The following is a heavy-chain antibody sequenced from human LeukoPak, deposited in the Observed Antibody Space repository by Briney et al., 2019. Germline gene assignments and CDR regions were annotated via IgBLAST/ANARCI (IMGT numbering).Heavy chain of an antibody. Sequence: GGSLRLSCAASGFTFSDYYMSWIRQAPGKGMEWVSYISSSGSTIYYADSVKGRFTISRDNAKNSLYLQMNSLRAEDTAVYYCARQPLFSSSDAFDIWGQGTMVTVSS. J-gene: IGHJ3*02. CDR1: GFTFSDYY. V-gene: IGHV3-11*01. CDR2: ISSSGSTI. CDR3: ARQPLFSSSDAFDI. D-gene: IGHD6-13*01.